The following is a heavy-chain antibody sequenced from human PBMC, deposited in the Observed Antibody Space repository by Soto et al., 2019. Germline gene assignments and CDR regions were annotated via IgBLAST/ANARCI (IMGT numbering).Heavy chain of an antibody. CDR1: GFTFSSYA. V-gene: IGHV3-23*01. D-gene: IGHD2-2*01. CDR2: ISGSGGST. J-gene: IGHJ5*02. Sequence: PGGSLRLSCAASGFTFSSYAMSWVRQAPGKGLEWVSAISGSGGSTYYADSVKGRFTISRDNSKNTLYLQMNSLRAEDTAVYYCAKQAGCIVVVPAANRCPRFFPFDPWGQGTLVTVSS. CDR3: AKQAGCIVVVPAANRCPRFFPFDP.